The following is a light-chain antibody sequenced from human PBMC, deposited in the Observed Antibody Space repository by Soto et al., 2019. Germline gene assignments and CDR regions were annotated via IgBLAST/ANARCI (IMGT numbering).Light chain of an antibody. CDR3: QHYNSYSEA. CDR2: DAS. Sequence: DIQMTQSPSTLSASVGDRVTITCRASQTISNWLAWYQQKPGKAPKLLIYDASSLESGVPSRFSGSGSGTEFTLTISSLQTDEFATYYCQHYNSYSEAFGQGTKVDIK. J-gene: IGKJ1*01. CDR1: QTISNW. V-gene: IGKV1-5*01.